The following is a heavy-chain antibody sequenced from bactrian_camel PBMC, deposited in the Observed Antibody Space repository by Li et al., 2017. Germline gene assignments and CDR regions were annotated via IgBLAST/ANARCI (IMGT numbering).Heavy chain of an antibody. Sequence: QLVESGGDLVQPGGSLRLSCVGSGFTFSGNHMSWARQAPGKGLEWVSTIWKGGSTIRYADSVKGRFTVSRDDAKNTQYLQMNSLRSEDTALYYCTTQIIPRSWGQGTQVTVS. J-gene: IGHJ4*01. CDR3: TTQIIPRS. V-gene: IGHV3-2*01. CDR2: IWKGGSTI. CDR1: GFTFSGNH.